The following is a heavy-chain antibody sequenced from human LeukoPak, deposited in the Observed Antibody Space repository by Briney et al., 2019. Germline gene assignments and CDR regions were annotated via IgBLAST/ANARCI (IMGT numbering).Heavy chain of an antibody. CDR1: GGTLSSYA. Sequence: AASVKVHCNSPGGTLSSYAISWERPAPRQGLELMGRIIPIFGIANYAQKFQGRVTITADKSTSTAYMELSSLRSEDTAVYYCSRQGVTHWTLSYWGQGTLVTVSS. CDR3: SRQGVTHWTLSY. CDR2: IIPIFGIA. J-gene: IGHJ4*02. D-gene: IGHD3-10*01. V-gene: IGHV1-69*04.